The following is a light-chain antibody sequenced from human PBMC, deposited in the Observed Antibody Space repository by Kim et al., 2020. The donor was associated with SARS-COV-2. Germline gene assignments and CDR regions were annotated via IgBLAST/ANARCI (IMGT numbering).Light chain of an antibody. Sequence: SSVKLTCTRVSGHSSYIIAWHQQQPGKAPRYLMKLEGSGSYNKGSGVPDRFSGSSSGADRYLTISNLQSEDEADYYCETWDSNTRVFGGGTQLTVL. CDR1: SGHSSYI. J-gene: IGLJ3*02. CDR3: ETWDSNTRV. V-gene: IGLV4-60*03. CDR2: LEGSGSY.